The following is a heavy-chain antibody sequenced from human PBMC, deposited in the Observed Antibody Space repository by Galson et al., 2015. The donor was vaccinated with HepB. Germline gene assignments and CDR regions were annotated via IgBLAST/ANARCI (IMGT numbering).Heavy chain of an antibody. CDR1: GFTFSGYG. CDR2: ISYDGRNI. D-gene: IGHD2-2*02. Sequence: SLRLSCAASGFTFSGYGMRWVRQAPGKGLEWVAVISYDGRNILYADSVKGRFTISRDNSKNTLFLQMNSLRAEDTAVFYCAKDRGYCTDTSCYMYYYMDVWGKGTTVTVSS. V-gene: IGHV3-30*18. J-gene: IGHJ6*03. CDR3: AKDRGYCTDTSCYMYYYMDV.